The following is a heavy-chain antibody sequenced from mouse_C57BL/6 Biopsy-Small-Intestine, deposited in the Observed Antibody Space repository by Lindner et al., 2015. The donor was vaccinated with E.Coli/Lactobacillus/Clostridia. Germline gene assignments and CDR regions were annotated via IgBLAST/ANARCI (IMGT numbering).Heavy chain of an antibody. CDR2: ISAYNGDT. Sequence: SVKVSCKTSGYTFNHYGFSWVRQAPGQGLEWMGWISAYNGDTKYAQNVQGRVTMTTDTSTTTAYMEMRSLRSGDTAVYYCAKDHALLGPRSGCGLDVWGQGTTVTVSS. CDR3: AKDHALLGPRSGCGLDV. CDR1: GYTFNHYG. D-gene: IGHD3-1*01. V-gene: IGHV14-4*02. J-gene: IGHJ1*01.